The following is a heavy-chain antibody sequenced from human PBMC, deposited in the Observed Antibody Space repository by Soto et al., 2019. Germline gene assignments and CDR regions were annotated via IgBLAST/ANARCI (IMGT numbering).Heavy chain of an antibody. D-gene: IGHD6-6*01. CDR2: IYYSGST. CDR1: GGSISSGGYF. J-gene: IGHJ6*02. V-gene: IGHV4-31*03. CDR3: AREGAAPYYYYGMDV. Sequence: SETLSLTCTVSGGSISSGGYFWSWIRQHPGKGLEWIGFIYYSGSTYYNPALKSRVTISVDTSKNQFSLKLSSVTAADTAVYYCAREGAAPYYYYGMDVWGQGTTVT.